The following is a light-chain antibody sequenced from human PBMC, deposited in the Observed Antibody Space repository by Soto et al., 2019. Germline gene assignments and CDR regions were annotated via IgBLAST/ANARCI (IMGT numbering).Light chain of an antibody. V-gene: IGKV1D-12*01. CDR3: QQANSFPT. CDR1: QGITSC. CDR2: AAS. Sequence: DIQMTQSPAFLSSSVVDTVTITFRSSQGITSCLAWYQQKPGKASKLLIYAASSLQSGVPSRFSGSGSGTDFTLTISSLQTEDFATYYCQQANSFPTFGQGTRLEI. J-gene: IGKJ5*01.